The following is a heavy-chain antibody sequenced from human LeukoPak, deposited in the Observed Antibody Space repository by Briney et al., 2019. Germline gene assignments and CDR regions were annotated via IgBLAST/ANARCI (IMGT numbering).Heavy chain of an antibody. CDR2: IYYSGST. V-gene: IGHV4-59*01. D-gene: IGHD6-6*01. Sequence: SETLSLTCTVSGGSISSYYWSWIRQPPGKGLEWIGYIYYSGSTNYNPSLKSRVTISVDTSKNQFSLKLSSVTAADTAVYYCARGRSSPGHFDYWGQGTLVTVSS. J-gene: IGHJ4*02. CDR1: GGSISSYY. CDR3: ARGRSSPGHFDY.